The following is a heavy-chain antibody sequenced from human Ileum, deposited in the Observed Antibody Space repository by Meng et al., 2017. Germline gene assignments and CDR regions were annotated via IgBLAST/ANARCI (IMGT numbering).Heavy chain of an antibody. J-gene: IGHJ4*02. CDR2: AST. V-gene: IGHV4-61*01. CDR3: ARDHWGSLDY. CDR1: GASVTTSHYQ. D-gene: IGHD7-27*01. Sequence: VQPQESGPGLVRPSVTLSLICTVSGASVTTSHYQWGWIRQPPGKGLEWIGYASTNYNPSLKSRLTISLDTSKNQVSLKLTSVTAADTAVYYCARDHWGSLDYWGQGILVTVSS.